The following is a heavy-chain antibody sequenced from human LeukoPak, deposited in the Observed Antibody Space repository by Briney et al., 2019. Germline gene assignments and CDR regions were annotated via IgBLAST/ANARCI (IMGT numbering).Heavy chain of an antibody. D-gene: IGHD3-10*01. V-gene: IGHV4-34*01. CDR3: ARGVGGAWAFDY. CDR1: GGSFSGYY. Sequence: SETLPLTCAVYGGSFSGYYWSWIRQPPGKGLEWIGEINHSGSTNYNPSLKSRVTISVDTSKNQFSLKLSSVTAADTAVYYCARGVGGAWAFDYWGQGTLVTVSS. J-gene: IGHJ4*02. CDR2: INHSGST.